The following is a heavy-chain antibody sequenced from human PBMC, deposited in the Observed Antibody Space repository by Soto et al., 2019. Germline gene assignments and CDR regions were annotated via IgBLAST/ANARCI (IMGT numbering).Heavy chain of an antibody. CDR1: GFSFDDYA. D-gene: IGHD6-13*01. Sequence: EVKLVESGGGWVQPCRSLRLSCAASGFSFDDYAMHWVRQLPGKGLEWVAGIGWRSFTLGYANSVKGRFTISRDNAQNFLYLQMDDLRAEDSALYFCAKDQLASSRGRFDVWGQGTLVTVSS. CDR3: AKDQLASSRGRFDV. J-gene: IGHJ4*02. V-gene: IGHV3-9*01. CDR2: IGWRSFTL.